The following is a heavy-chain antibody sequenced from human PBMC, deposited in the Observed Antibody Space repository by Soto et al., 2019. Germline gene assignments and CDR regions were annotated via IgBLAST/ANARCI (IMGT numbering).Heavy chain of an antibody. D-gene: IGHD2-21*02. CDR2: ISYDGRET. Sequence: SLRLSCAASGFTFSAYAFHWVRQAPGKGLEWLSVISYDGRETHYADSVEGRFIIPRDSSKKTAYLQMNSLRGDDTAVYFCATDPVAVTGSFIDSWGQGTLVTVSS. CDR1: GFTFSAYA. V-gene: IGHV3-30-3*01. CDR3: ATDPVAVTGSFIDS. J-gene: IGHJ4*02.